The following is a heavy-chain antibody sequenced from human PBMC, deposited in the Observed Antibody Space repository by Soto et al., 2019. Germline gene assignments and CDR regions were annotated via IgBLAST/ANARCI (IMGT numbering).Heavy chain of an antibody. Sequence: SQTLSLTCAISGDSVSSNSAAWNWIRQSSSRGLEWLGRTYYRSKWYNDYAVSVKSRITINPDTSKNQFSLQLNSVTPEDTAVYYCASTTRITIFGVVTDYFDYWGQGTLVTVSS. J-gene: IGHJ4*02. CDR2: TYYRSKWYN. CDR3: ASTTRITIFGVVTDYFDY. D-gene: IGHD3-3*01. V-gene: IGHV6-1*01. CDR1: GDSVSSNSAA.